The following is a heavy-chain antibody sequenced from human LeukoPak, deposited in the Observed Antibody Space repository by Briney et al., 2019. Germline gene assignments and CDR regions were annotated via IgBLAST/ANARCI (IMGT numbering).Heavy chain of an antibody. J-gene: IGHJ4*02. D-gene: IGHD4-17*01. V-gene: IGHV3-30*04. Sequence: GGSLRLSCAASGFTFSSYAMHWVRQAPGKGLEWVAVISYDGSNKYYADSVKGRFTISRDNSKNTLYLQMNSLRAEDTAVYYCARTYSTVTIKGFFDYWGQGTLVTVPS. CDR3: ARTYSTVTIKGFFDY. CDR2: ISYDGSNK. CDR1: GFTFSSYA.